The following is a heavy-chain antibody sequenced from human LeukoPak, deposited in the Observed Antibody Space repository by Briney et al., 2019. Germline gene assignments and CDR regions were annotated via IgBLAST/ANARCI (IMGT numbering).Heavy chain of an antibody. Sequence: SETLSLTCTVSGDSVSNYYWSWIRQPPGKGLEWIGEINHSGSTNYNPSLKSRVTISVDTSKNQFSLKLSSVTAADTAVYYCARTGQQLVRRYFDYWGQGTLVTVSS. CDR3: ARTGQQLVRRYFDY. CDR2: INHSGST. CDR1: GDSVSNYY. J-gene: IGHJ4*02. V-gene: IGHV4-34*01. D-gene: IGHD6-13*01.